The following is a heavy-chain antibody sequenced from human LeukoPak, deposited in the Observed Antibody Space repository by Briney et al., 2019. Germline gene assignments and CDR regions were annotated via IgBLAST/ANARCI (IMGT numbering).Heavy chain of an antibody. CDR1: GFTFSDYY. CDR3: ASVPPYYYDSSGYQGY. V-gene: IGHV3-11*01. J-gene: IGHJ4*02. CDR2: ISSSGSTI. Sequence: GSLRLSCAASGFTFSDYYMSWIRQAPGKGLEWVSYISSSGSTIYYADSVKGRFTISRDNAKNSLYLQMNSLRAEGTAVYYCASVPPYYYDSSGYQGYWGQGTLVTVSS. D-gene: IGHD3-22*01.